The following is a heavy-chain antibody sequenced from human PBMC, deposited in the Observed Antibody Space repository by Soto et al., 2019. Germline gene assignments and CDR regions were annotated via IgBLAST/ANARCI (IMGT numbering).Heavy chain of an antibody. CDR3: ARHKLGQLRVYYYMDV. CDR2: IYYSGST. J-gene: IGHJ6*03. D-gene: IGHD4-17*01. V-gene: IGHV4-39*01. CDR1: GGSISSSSYY. Sequence: PSETLSLTCTVSGGSISSSSYYWGWIRQPPGKGLEWIGSIYYSGSTYYNPSLKSRVTISVDTSKNQFSLKLSSVTAADTAVYYCARHKLGQLRVYYYMDVWGKGTTVTVSS.